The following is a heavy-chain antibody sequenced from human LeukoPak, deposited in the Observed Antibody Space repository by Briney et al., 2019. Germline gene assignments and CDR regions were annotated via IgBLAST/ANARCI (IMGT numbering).Heavy chain of an antibody. CDR2: IYYSGST. V-gene: IGHV4-59*12. J-gene: IGHJ6*03. CDR1: GGSISSYY. CDR3: ARGPESSSLWPYVYYYYYMDV. D-gene: IGHD6-13*01. Sequence: SETLSLTCTVSGGSISSYYWSWIRQPPGKGLEWIGYIYYSGSTNYNPSLKSRVTISVDTSKNQFSLKLSSVTAADTAVYYCARGPESSSLWPYVYYYYYMDVWGKGTTVTVSS.